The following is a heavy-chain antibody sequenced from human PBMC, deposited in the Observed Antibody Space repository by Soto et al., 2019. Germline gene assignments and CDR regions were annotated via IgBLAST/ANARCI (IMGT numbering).Heavy chain of an antibody. Sequence: SETLSLTCTVSGDSISDNYWSWIRQTPGQSPELIAYVHDNGASNHNPSLKNRVTISLDTSKNQFSLQLTAVTAADTAVYFCARLAPPLGYCSTPTCRLLDSWGPGILVTVSS. V-gene: IGHV4-59*08. CDR2: VHDNGAS. CDR1: GDSISDNY. CDR3: ARLAPPLGYCSTPTCRLLDS. D-gene: IGHD2-2*01. J-gene: IGHJ4*02.